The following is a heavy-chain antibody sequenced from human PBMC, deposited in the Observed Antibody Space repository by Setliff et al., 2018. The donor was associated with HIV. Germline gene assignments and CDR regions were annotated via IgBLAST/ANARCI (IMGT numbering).Heavy chain of an antibody. V-gene: IGHV4-34*01. CDR1: GGSLTASY. CDR3: ARAQRLPGVQPPYWYFDL. D-gene: IGHD7-27*01. Sequence: SETLSLTCAVYGGSLTASYYNWFRQPPGKGLEWIGDISQSGSASYNSSLKSRVTMSVDQSKNQFSLTLTSMTAADTAVYFCARAQRLPGVQPPYWYFDLWGRGTLVTVSS. CDR2: ISQSGSA. J-gene: IGHJ2*01.